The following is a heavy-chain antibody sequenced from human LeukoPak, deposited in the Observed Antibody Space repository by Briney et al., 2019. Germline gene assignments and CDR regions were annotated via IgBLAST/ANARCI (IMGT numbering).Heavy chain of an antibody. J-gene: IGHJ3*02. V-gene: IGHV5-51*01. Sequence: GESLKISCKGSGYSFTSYWIGWVRQMPGKGLEWMGIIYPGDSDTRYSPSFQGQVTISADKSISTAYLQWSSLKASDTAMYYCARHPAYYYDSCGLLGAFDIWGQGTMVTVSS. CDR1: GYSFTSYW. CDR3: ARHPAYYYDSCGLLGAFDI. D-gene: IGHD3-22*01. CDR2: IYPGDSDT.